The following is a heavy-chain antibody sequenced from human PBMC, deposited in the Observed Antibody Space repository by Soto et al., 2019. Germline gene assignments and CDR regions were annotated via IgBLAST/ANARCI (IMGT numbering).Heavy chain of an antibody. D-gene: IGHD6-19*01. V-gene: IGHV5-51*01. J-gene: IGHJ4*02. CDR3: ARRSSGWFDDY. CDR2: TYPGGSDT. Sequence: GEALKISWKGSGYIFTSYWIGWVRQMPGKGLEWVGITYPGGSDTRYSPSFQGQVTISADKSISTAYLQWSSLKASDTAMYYCARRSSGWFDDYWGQGTLVTVSS. CDR1: GYIFTSYW.